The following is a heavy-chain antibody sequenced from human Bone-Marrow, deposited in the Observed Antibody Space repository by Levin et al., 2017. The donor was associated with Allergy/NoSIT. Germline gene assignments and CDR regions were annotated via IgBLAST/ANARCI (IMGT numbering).Heavy chain of an antibody. CDR2: ISSDGSDK. J-gene: IGHJ4*02. D-gene: IGHD6-19*01. CDR3: ARDAGYTSDWYQGNY. V-gene: IGHV3-30*03. Sequence: GESLKISCSASGFTFSTYGMHWVRQAPGKGLEWVAVISSDGSDKYYADSVKGRFTISRDNSRHTLFLQMNSLRPEDTAFYFCARDAGYTSDWYQGNYWGQGTLVAASS. CDR1: GFTFSTYG.